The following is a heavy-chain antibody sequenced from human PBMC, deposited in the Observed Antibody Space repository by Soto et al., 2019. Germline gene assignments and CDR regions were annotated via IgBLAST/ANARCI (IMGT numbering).Heavy chain of an antibody. CDR3: ARDSGTSDY. CDR2: IKQDGSER. Sequence: PGGSLRLSCAASGFTFSTYWKSWVRQAPGKGLEWVANIKQDGSERYYVDSVKGRFTISRDNAENSLYLQMNSLRAEDTAVYYCARDSGTSDYWGQGTLVTVSS. D-gene: IGHD1-1*01. CDR1: GFTFSTYW. V-gene: IGHV3-7*01. J-gene: IGHJ4*02.